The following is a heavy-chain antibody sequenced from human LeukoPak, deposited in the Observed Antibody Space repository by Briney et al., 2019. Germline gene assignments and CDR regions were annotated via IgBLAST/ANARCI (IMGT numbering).Heavy chain of an antibody. CDR2: IRSKANNYAT. V-gene: IGHV3-73*01. Sequence: GGSLRLSCAASGFIFSSYSMSWVRQASGKGLEWVGRIRSKANNYATAYATSVKGRFTLSRDDSKNTAYLQMNSLKTEDTAVYYCIRGAASGSYYGFDVWGQGATVTVSS. CDR3: IRGAASGSYYGFDV. CDR1: GFIFSSYS. J-gene: IGHJ6*02. D-gene: IGHD1-26*01.